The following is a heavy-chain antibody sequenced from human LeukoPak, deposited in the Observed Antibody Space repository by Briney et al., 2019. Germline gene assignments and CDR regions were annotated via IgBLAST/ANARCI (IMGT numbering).Heavy chain of an antibody. J-gene: IGHJ4*02. Sequence: GGSLRLSCTVSGFTVSSDSMSWVRQAPGKGLEWVSFIYSGGSTHYSDSVKGRFTISRDNSKSILYLQMNSLRAEDTAVYYCARRAGAYSHPYDYWGQGTLVTVSS. CDR1: GFTVSSDS. V-gene: IGHV3-53*01. CDR3: ARRAGAYSHPYDY. D-gene: IGHD4/OR15-4a*01. CDR2: IYSGGST.